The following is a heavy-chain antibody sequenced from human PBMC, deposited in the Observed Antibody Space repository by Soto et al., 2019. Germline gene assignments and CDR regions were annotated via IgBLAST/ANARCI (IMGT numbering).Heavy chain of an antibody. CDR1: GGSISSYY. Sequence: SETLSLTCTVSGGSISSYYWSWIRQPAGKGLEWIGRIYTSGSTNYNPSLKSRVTMSVDTSKNQFSLKLSSVTAADTAVYYCARDAPSSKGKDFDYWGQGTLVTVSS. CDR2: IYTSGST. CDR3: ARDAPSSKGKDFDY. J-gene: IGHJ4*02. V-gene: IGHV4-4*07. D-gene: IGHD6-19*01.